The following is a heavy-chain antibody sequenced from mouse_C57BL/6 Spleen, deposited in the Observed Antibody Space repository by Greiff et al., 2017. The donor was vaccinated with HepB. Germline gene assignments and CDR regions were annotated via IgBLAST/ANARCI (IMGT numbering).Heavy chain of an antibody. CDR1: GYTFTSYW. J-gene: IGHJ2*01. CDR2: IYPGSGST. D-gene: IGHD1-1*01. CDR3: ARPPITTVVAPFDY. V-gene: IGHV1-55*01. Sequence: QVQLQQPGAELVKPGASVKMSCKASGYTFTSYWITWVKQRPGQGLEWIGDIYPGSGSTNYNEKFKSTATLTVDTSSSTAYMQLSSLTSEDSAVYYCARPPITTVVAPFDYWGQGTTLTVSS.